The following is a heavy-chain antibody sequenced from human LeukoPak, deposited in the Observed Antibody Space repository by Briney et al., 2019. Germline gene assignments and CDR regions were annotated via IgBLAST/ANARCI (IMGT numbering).Heavy chain of an antibody. D-gene: IGHD6-13*01. CDR2: ISYDGSNK. V-gene: IGHV3-30*04. CDR1: GFTFRSYA. CDR3: ARGLGIAGTPSDYGMDV. J-gene: IGHJ6*02. Sequence: GGSLRLSCAASGFTFRSYAMHWVRQAPGKGLEWVAVISYDGSNKYYADSVKGRFTISRDNSKNTLYLQMNSLRAEDTAVYYCARGLGIAGTPSDYGMDVWGQGTTVTVSS.